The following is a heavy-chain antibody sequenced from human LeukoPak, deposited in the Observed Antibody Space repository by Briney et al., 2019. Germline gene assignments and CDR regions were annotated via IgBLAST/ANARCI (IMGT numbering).Heavy chain of an antibody. CDR1: SGSFSGYY. V-gene: IGHV4-34*01. Sequence: SETLSLTCAVYSGSFSGYYWSWIRQPPGKGLEWIGEINHSRSTNYNPSLKSRVTISVDTSKNQFSLKLSSVTAADTAVYYCARAHGSSWYRIDYWGQGTLVTVSS. CDR2: INHSRST. CDR3: ARAHGSSWYRIDY. J-gene: IGHJ4*02. D-gene: IGHD6-13*01.